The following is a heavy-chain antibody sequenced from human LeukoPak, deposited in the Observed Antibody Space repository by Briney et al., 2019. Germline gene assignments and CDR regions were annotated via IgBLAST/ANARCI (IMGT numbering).Heavy chain of an antibody. CDR2: IYYSGST. D-gene: IGHD2-15*01. J-gene: IGHJ6*03. Sequence: PSETLSLTCSVSGDSISSYYWSWIRQPPGKGLEWIGYIYYSGSTNYNPSLKSRVTISVDTSKNQFSLKLSSVTAADTAVYYCARSVEGYCSGGSCYSYYYYMDVWGKGTTVTVSS. CDR3: ARSVEGYCSGGSCYSYYYYMDV. V-gene: IGHV4-59*01. CDR1: GDSISSYY.